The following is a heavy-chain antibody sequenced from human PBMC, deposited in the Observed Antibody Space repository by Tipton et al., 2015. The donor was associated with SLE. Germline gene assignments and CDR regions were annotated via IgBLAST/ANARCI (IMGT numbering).Heavy chain of an antibody. CDR1: GFTFSSYE. Sequence: SLRLSCAASGFTFSSYEMNWVRQAPGKGLEWVSYISSSGSTIYYADSVKGRFTISRDNAKNSLYLQMNSLRAEETAVYYCASLWDYYGSGSYPYWGQGTLVTVSS. CDR3: ASLWDYYGSGSYPY. V-gene: IGHV3-48*03. CDR2: ISSSGSTI. D-gene: IGHD3-10*01. J-gene: IGHJ4*02.